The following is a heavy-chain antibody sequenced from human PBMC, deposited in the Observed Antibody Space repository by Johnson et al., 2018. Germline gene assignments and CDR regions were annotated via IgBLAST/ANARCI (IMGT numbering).Heavy chain of an antibody. D-gene: IGHD1-26*01. J-gene: IGHJ2*01. V-gene: IGHV4-34*01. Sequence: QVQLQQWGAGLLKPSETLSLTCAVSGESLSGYYWSWIRQPPGKALEWIGETNHGGRPSYNPSLQSRVPISVATSTNQFSLNASTVTAADTAVYYCARVDYYYENSGHHEFSPRFDLWGRGTLVIVSS. CDR3: ARVDYYYENSGHHEFSPRFDL. CDR2: TNHGGRP. CDR1: GESLSGYY.